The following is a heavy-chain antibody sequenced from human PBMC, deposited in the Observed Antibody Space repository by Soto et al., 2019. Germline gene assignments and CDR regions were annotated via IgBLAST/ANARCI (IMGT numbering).Heavy chain of an antibody. CDR1: GYTFSGFF. V-gene: IGHV1-2*02. J-gene: IGHJ4*02. CDR3: ARVKNYYDSSGPFDF. CDR2: INPNSGDT. Sequence: ASVKVSCKASGYTFSGFFLHWVRQAPGQGLEWMGWINPNSGDTNYAQNFQGRVTMTRDTSTSTAYMELSRLTSDDTAVYYCARVKNYYDSSGPFDFWGQGTLVTVSS. D-gene: IGHD3-22*01.